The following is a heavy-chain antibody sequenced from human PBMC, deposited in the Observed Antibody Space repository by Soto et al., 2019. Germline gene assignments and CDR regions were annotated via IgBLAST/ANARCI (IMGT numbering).Heavy chain of an antibody. D-gene: IGHD1-1*01. CDR1: GESISSSNW. V-gene: IGHV4-4*02. CDR2: IYYTTNI. Sequence: QVQLQESGPGLVKPSGTLSLTCAVSGESISSSNWWSWVRQPPGKGLEWIGEIYYTTNINANPSLESRVTISVDKANNQFSLQLRSVTAADTAVYFCARVKTASSGTWHDPHFDKWGQGILVTVSS. J-gene: IGHJ4*02. CDR3: ARVKTASSGTWHDPHFDK.